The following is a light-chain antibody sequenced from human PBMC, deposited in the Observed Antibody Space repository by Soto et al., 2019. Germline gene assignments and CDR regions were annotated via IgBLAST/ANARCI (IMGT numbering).Light chain of an antibody. CDR3: SSYTTTTRL. Sequence: QSVLTQPASVSGCPGQSITISCTGTSSDIGPNNYVSWFQQRPGKAPTLIIYEVSNRPSGVSTHFSGSKSGNTASLTISGLLPEDEAEYYCSSYTTTTRLFGGGTKLTVL. CDR2: EVS. CDR1: SSDIGPNNY. J-gene: IGLJ3*02. V-gene: IGLV2-14*01.